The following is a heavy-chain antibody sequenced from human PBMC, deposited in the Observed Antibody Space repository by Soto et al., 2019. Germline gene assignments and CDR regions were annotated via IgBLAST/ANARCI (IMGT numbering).Heavy chain of an antibody. J-gene: IGHJ4*02. Sequence: GGNPGIASAAQQVTFSRHSMHWVRQGPGKRLVWVSRINGDGTNTGYADSVKGRFTISRDNAKNTLYLQMNSLRAEDTALYYCASIPPSSGDDPAVHSYWGQGTLVT. CDR1: QVTFSRHS. CDR3: ASIPPSSGDDPAVHSY. V-gene: IGHV3-74*01. CDR2: INGDGTNT. D-gene: IGHD2-2*02.